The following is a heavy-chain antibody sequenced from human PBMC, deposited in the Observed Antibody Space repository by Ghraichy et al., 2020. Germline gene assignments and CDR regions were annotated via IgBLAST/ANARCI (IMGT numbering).Heavy chain of an antibody. Sequence: SQTLSLTCAVSGGSISSGGYSWSWIRQPPGKGLEWIGYIYHSGSTYYNPSLKSRVTISVDRSKNQFSLKLSSVTAADTAVYYCARGRVVTAIPFFDCWGQGTLVTVSS. CDR2: IYHSGST. CDR1: GGSISSGGYS. D-gene: IGHD2-21*02. J-gene: IGHJ4*02. V-gene: IGHV4-30-2*01. CDR3: ARGRVVTAIPFFDC.